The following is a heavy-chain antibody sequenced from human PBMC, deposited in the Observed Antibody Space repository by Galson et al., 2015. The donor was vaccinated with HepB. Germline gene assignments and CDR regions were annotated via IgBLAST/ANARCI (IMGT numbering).Heavy chain of an antibody. D-gene: IGHD3-10*01. V-gene: IGHV1-69*04. CDR3: ARDKWFGELSHYGMDV. CDR2: IIPILGIA. J-gene: IGHJ6*02. Sequence: SVKVSCKASGGTFSSYAISWVRQAPGQGLEWMGRIIPILGIANYAQKFQGRVTITADKSTSTPYMELSSLRAEDTAVYYCARDKWFGELSHYGMDVWGQGTTVTVSS. CDR1: GGTFSSYA.